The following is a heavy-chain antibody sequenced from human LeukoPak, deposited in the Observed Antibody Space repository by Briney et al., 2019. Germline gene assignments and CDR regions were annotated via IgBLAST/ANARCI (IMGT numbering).Heavy chain of an antibody. J-gene: IGHJ6*02. CDR2: ISYDESDK. CDR1: GFTFSNYG. Sequence: QTGGSLRLSCAASGFTFSNYGMHWVRQAPGKGLEWVAVISYDESDKYYADSVKGRFTISRDNSKNTLYLQMNSLRPEDTAVYYCAQGVVAATNAAYYGMDVWGQGTTVTVSS. CDR3: AQGVVAATNAAYYGMDV. D-gene: IGHD2-15*01. V-gene: IGHV3-30*18.